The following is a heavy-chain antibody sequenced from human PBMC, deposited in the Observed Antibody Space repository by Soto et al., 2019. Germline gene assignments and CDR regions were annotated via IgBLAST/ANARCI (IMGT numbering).Heavy chain of an antibody. Sequence: QVRLQESGPGLVKPSETLSLTCTVSGASISRYYWSWIRQSPGKGLEWIGYLYNTGSTIYNPTLNSRVTISVAPSKNQFSLKMYSVTAADTAVYYCARDLSPYCALDSSPLDAWGQGPTFTLSS. CDR3: ARDLSPYCALDSSPLDA. CDR2: LYNTGST. CDR1: GASISRYY. D-gene: IGHD2-21*01. J-gene: IGHJ6*02. V-gene: IGHV4-59*01.